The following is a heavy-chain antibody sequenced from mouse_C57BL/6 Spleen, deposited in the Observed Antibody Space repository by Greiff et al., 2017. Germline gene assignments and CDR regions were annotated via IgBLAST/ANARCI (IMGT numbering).Heavy chain of an antibody. CDR1: GYTFTSYW. CDR2: IDPSDSYT. J-gene: IGHJ4*01. Sequence: VQLQQPGAELVRPGTSVKLSCKASGYTFTSYWMHWVKQRPGQGLEWIGVIDPSDSYTNYNQKFKGKATLTVDTSSSTAYMQLSSLTSEDSAVYYCARSSYDGYYVDAMDYWGQGTSVTVSS. V-gene: IGHV1-59*01. CDR3: ARSSYDGYYVDAMDY. D-gene: IGHD2-3*01.